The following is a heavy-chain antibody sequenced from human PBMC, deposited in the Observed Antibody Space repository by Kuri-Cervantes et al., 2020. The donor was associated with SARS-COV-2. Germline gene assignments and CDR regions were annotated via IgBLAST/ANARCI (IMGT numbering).Heavy chain of an antibody. J-gene: IGHJ4*02. CDR1: GFTFSSYA. CDR3: ARDAGGLFDY. CDR2: ISYDGSNE. Sequence: GGSLRLSCAASGFTFSSYAMHWVRQAPGKGLEWVAVISYDGSNEYYADSVEGRFTISRDNSKNTLYLQMNSLRAEDTAVYYCARDAGGLFDYWGQGTLVTVSS. D-gene: IGHD3-10*01. V-gene: IGHV3-30*01.